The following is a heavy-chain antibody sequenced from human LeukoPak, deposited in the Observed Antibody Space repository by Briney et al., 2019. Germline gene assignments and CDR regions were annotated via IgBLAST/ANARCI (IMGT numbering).Heavy chain of an antibody. D-gene: IGHD5-12*01. CDR1: GGSISSSSYY. J-gene: IGHJ5*02. V-gene: IGHV4-61*05. Sequence: PSETLSLTCTVSGGSISSSSYYWGWIRQPPGKGLEWIGYIYYSGSTNYNPSLKSRVTISVDTSKNQFSLKLSSVTAADTAVYYCARASSLVATYWFDAWGQGTLVTVSS. CDR3: ARASSLVATYWFDA. CDR2: IYYSGST.